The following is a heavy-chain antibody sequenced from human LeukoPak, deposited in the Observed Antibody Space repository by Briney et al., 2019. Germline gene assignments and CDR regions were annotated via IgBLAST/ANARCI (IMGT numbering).Heavy chain of an antibody. CDR3: AQYYYASSGAFDI. Sequence: SETLSLTCTVSGGSISSYYWSWIRQPPGKGLEWIGYIYYSGSTNYNPSLKSRVTISVDTSKNQFSLKLSSVTAADTAVYYCAQYYYASSGAFDIWGQGTMVTVSS. J-gene: IGHJ3*02. CDR2: IYYSGST. V-gene: IGHV4-59*08. CDR1: GGSISSYY. D-gene: IGHD3-22*01.